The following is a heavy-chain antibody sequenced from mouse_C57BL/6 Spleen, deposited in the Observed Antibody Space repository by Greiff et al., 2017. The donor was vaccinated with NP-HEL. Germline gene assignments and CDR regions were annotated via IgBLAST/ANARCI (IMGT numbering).Heavy chain of an antibody. V-gene: IGHV1-50*01. CDR3: ARNWEGNAMDY. Sequence: QVHVKQPGAELVKPGASVKLSCKASGYTFTSYWMQWVKQRPGQGLEWIGEIDPSDSYTNYNQKFKGKATLTVDTSSSTAYMQLSSLTSEDSAVYYCARNWEGNAMDYWGQGTSVTVSS. J-gene: IGHJ4*01. D-gene: IGHD4-1*01. CDR1: GYTFTSYW. CDR2: IDPSDSYT.